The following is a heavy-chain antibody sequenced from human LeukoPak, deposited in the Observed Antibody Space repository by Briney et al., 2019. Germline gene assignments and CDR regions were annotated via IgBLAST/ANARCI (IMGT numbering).Heavy chain of an antibody. V-gene: IGHV3-23*01. CDR3: AKEGVFSGSFSLHYFDY. CDR1: GFTFRSFA. D-gene: IGHD1-26*01. Sequence: PGGSLRLSCAASGFTFRSFAMSWVRQAPGKGLKWVSTINDNGAGTYYADSVNGRFTVSGDNSYNTVSLQMNSLRDEDTGVYYCAKEGVFSGSFSLHYFDYWGQGTLVTVSS. CDR2: INDNGAGT. J-gene: IGHJ4*02.